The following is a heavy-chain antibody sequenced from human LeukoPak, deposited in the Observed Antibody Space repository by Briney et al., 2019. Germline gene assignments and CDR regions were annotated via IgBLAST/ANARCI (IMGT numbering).Heavy chain of an antibody. Sequence: PSETLSLTCTVSGGSISSYYWSWIRQPPGKRLEWIGYIYYSGSTNYNPSLKSRVTISVDTSKNQFSLKLSSVTAADTAVYYCARWAIFPGDDAFDIWGQGTMVTVSS. J-gene: IGHJ3*02. D-gene: IGHD3-9*01. CDR1: GGSISSYY. CDR2: IYYSGST. V-gene: IGHV4-59*08. CDR3: ARWAIFPGDDAFDI.